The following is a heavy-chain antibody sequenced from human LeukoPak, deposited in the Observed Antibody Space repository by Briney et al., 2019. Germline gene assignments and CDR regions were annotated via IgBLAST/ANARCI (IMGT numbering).Heavy chain of an antibody. V-gene: IGHV3-7*01. Sequence: GGSLRLSYVASGFPFSGYWMDWVRQAPGKGMEWVANINQDGTTQYFAPSVKGRFSISRDNAKNSLYLQMNSLRAEDTAVYYCSRSLDYLGQGALVTVSS. CDR2: INQDGTTQ. J-gene: IGHJ4*02. CDR1: GFPFSGYW. CDR3: SRSLDY.